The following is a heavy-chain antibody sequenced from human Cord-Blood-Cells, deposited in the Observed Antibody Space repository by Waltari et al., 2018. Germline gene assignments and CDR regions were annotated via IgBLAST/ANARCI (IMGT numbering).Heavy chain of an antibody. CDR2: IWYDGSNK. CDR1: GFTLSSYG. Sequence: QVQLVESGGGVVQPGRSLRLSCAASGFTLSSYGRHGVRQAPGKGLEWVAVIWYDGSNKYYADSVKGRFTISRDNSKNTLYLQMNSLRAEDTAVYYCAREGLWEQLLVYWGQGTLVTVSS. CDR3: AREGLWEQLLVY. D-gene: IGHD1-26*01. V-gene: IGHV3-33*01. J-gene: IGHJ4*02.